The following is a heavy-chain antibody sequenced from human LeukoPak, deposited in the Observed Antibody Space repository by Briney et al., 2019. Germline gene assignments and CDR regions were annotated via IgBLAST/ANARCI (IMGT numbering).Heavy chain of an antibody. CDR1: GGSITSYY. CDR3: ARAVEMATRTFFSNYYFDY. D-gene: IGHD5-24*01. CDR2: IYYSGST. Sequence: PSETLSLTCTVSGGSITSYYWSWIRQPPGKGLEWIGYIYYSGSTNYNPSLKSRVTISVDTSKNQFSLKLSSVTAADTAVYYCARAVEMATRTFFSNYYFDYWGQGTLATVSS. J-gene: IGHJ4*02. V-gene: IGHV4-59*08.